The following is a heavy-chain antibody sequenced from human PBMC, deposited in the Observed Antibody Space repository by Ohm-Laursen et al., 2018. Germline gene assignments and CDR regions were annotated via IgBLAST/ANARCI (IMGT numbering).Heavy chain of an antibody. J-gene: IGHJ4*02. CDR3: AKGSLGLHSPSG. D-gene: IGHD4-11*01. Sequence: SLRLSCTASGFTFSSYGMHWVRQAPGKGLEWVAVIWYDGSNKYYADSVKGRFTISRDNSKNTLYLQMNSLRAEDTAVYYCAKGSLGLHSPSGWGQGTLVTVSS. CDR2: IWYDGSNK. CDR1: GFTFSSYG. V-gene: IGHV3-33*06.